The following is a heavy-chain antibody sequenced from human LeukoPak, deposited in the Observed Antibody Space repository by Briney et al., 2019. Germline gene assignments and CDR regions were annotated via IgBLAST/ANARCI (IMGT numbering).Heavy chain of an antibody. CDR1: GGSFSGYY. Sequence: SETLSLTCAVYGGSFSGYYWSWIRQPPGKGLEWIGEINHSGSTNYNPSLKSRVTMSVDTSKNQFSLKLSSVTAADTAVYYCARETYYYDSSGYFPLLDYWGQGTLVTVSS. V-gene: IGHV4-34*01. D-gene: IGHD3-22*01. CDR2: INHSGST. CDR3: ARETYYYDSSGYFPLLDY. J-gene: IGHJ4*02.